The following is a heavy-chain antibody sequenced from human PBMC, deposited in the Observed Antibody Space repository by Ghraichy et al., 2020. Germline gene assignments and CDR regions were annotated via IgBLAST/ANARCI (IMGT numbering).Heavy chain of an antibody. J-gene: IGHJ5*01. V-gene: IGHV4-39*01. CDR3: ARHGNKVDS. D-gene: IGHD1-26*01. CDR2: IYFGGNT. Sequence: SETLSLTCSVSGGSISNRYYWGWIRQPPGKGLEWIGSIYFGGNTYYDPSLQSRVSISGDPSKNQFSLNLSSVTAADTAVDFCARHGNKVDSWGQGTLVTVSS. CDR1: GGSISNRYY.